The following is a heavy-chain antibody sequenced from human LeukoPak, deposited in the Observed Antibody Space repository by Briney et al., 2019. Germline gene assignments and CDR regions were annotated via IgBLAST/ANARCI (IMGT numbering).Heavy chain of an antibody. D-gene: IGHD1-26*01. J-gene: IGHJ4*02. CDR3: VRDLDRAGAEDFDY. CDR2: ISAYDGNT. CDR1: GYTFSNYG. V-gene: IGHV1-18*01. Sequence: ASVKVSCKTSGYTFSNYGITWVRQAPGQGLEWMGWISAYDGNTNYAQKLQGRVTLTTDTSTTTAYMELRSLRSDDTAVYYCVRDLDRAGAEDFDYWGQGTLVTVSS.